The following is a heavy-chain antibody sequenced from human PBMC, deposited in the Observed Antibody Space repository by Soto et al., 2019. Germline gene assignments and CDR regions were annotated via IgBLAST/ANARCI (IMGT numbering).Heavy chain of an antibody. CDR2: IYYSGTT. CDR1: GGSIGTYY. V-gene: IGHV4-59*01. J-gene: IGHJ5*02. CDR3: ARDSTDHWFDP. Sequence: AGTLTLTCTVSGGSIGTYYWSWIRQAPGKGLEWVANIYYSGTTNYNLSLKSQVTISMDTSKNQFSLTLSSVTAADTAVYYCARDSTDHWFDPWGQGILVTVSS.